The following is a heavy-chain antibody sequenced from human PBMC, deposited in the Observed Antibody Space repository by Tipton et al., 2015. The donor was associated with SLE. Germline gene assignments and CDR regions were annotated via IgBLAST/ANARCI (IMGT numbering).Heavy chain of an antibody. J-gene: IGHJ4*02. V-gene: IGHV3-64D*08. CDR2: ISSNGGST. CDR1: GFTLSSYA. D-gene: IGHD6-13*01. CDR3: VKDLGAAADY. Sequence: SLRLSCAASGFTLSSYAMHWVRQAPGKGLEYVSAISSNGGSTYYADSVKGRFTISRDNSKNTLYLQMSSLRAEDTAVYYCVKDLGAAADYWGQGTLVTVSS.